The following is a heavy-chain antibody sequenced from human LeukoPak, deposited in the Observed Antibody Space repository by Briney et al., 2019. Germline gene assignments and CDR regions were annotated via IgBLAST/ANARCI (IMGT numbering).Heavy chain of an antibody. V-gene: IGHV4-59*01. Sequence: SETLSLTCIVFGGSISNYYWSWIGQPPGKGLEWIGYITYSGSTDHNPSLKSRVTISVDASKNQFSLKLTSGTAADTAVYYCVRHTTSGWYQVVYWGQGTLVTVSS. D-gene: IGHD6-19*01. J-gene: IGHJ4*02. CDR2: ITYSGST. CDR3: VRHTTSGWYQVVY. CDR1: GGSISNYY.